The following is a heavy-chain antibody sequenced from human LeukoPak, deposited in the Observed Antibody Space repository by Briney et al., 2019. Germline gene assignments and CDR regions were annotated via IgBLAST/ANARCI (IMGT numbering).Heavy chain of an antibody. CDR2: IYTSGST. Sequence: PSETLSLTCTVSGGSISSGSYYWSWIRQPAGKGLEWIGRIYTSGSTNYDPSLKSRVTISVDTSKNQFSLKLSSVTAADTAVYYCARDALGDYVWGSYRHWFDHWGQGTLVTVSS. CDR3: ARDALGDYVWGSYRHWFDH. CDR1: GGSISSGSYY. D-gene: IGHD3-16*02. V-gene: IGHV4-61*02. J-gene: IGHJ5*02.